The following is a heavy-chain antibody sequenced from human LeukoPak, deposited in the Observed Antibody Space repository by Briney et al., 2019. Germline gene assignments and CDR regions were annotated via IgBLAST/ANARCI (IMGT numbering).Heavy chain of an antibody. J-gene: IGHJ4*02. CDR2: ISYDGSNK. Sequence: GGSLRLSCAASGFTFSSYGMHWVRQAPGKGLEWVAVISYDGSNKYYADSVKGRFTISRDNSKNTLYLQMNSLRAEDTAVYYCAKDRYGDYRPRTLDYWGQGTLVTVSS. D-gene: IGHD4-17*01. V-gene: IGHV3-30*18. CDR3: AKDRYGDYRPRTLDY. CDR1: GFTFSSYG.